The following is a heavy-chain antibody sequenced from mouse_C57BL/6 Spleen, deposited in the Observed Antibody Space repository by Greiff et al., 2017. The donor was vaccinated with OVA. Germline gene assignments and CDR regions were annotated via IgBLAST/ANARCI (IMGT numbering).Heavy chain of an antibody. Sequence: VKLMESGAELARPGASVKLSCKASGYTFTSYGISWVKQRTGQGLEWIGEIYPRSGNTYYNEKFKGKATLTADKSSSTAYMELRSLTSEDSAVYFCARRATVDPYAMDYWGQGTSVTVSS. CDR3: ARRATVDPYAMDY. J-gene: IGHJ4*01. CDR2: IYPRSGNT. D-gene: IGHD1-1*01. CDR1: GYTFTSYG. V-gene: IGHV1-81*01.